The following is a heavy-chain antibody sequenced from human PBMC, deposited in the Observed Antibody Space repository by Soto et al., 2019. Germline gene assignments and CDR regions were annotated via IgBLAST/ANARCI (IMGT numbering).Heavy chain of an antibody. CDR3: AKAVMTTVATDY. Sequence: EVQLLESGGGLVQPGGSLRLSCAASGFTFSSYAMSWVRQAPGKGLEWVSAISGSGGSTYYADSVKGRFTISRDNSKNTLYLQMNSPRAEHTSAYYCAKAVMTTVATDYWGQGTLVTVYS. D-gene: IGHD4-17*01. J-gene: IGHJ4*02. CDR2: ISGSGGST. CDR1: GFTFSSYA. V-gene: IGHV3-23*01.